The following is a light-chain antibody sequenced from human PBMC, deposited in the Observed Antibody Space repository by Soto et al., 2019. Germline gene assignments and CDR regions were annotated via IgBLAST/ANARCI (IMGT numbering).Light chain of an antibody. CDR2: EVS. J-gene: IGLJ2*01. CDR1: SSDVGEENY. Sequence: QSALTQPPSASGSPGQSVTITCSGTSSDVGEENYVSWYQQHPGKVPKLILYEVSKRPSGVPDRFSGSRSGNTASLTVSGLQAEDDADYYCSSSTSSPFVFGGGTKLTVL. V-gene: IGLV2-8*01. CDR3: SSSTSSPFV.